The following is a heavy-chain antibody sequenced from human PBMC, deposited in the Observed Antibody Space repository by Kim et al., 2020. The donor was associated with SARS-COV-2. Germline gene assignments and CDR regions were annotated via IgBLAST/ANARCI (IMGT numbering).Heavy chain of an antibody. D-gene: IGHD7-27*01. CDR2: IHDAGST. J-gene: IGHJ4*02. V-gene: IGHV3-53*01. CDR3: SSSTLGAYFDY. CDR1: GSSVRSSY. Sequence: GGSLRLSCAVSGSSVRSSYMTWVRQAPGKGLEWVSAIHDAGSTYYADSVKGRFTISRDIPKDTLYLQMNSPRAEDTAVYYCSSSTLGAYFDYWGQGSLVTVSS.